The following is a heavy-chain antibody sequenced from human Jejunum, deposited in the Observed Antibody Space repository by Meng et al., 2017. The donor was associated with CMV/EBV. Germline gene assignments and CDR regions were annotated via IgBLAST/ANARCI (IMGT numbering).Heavy chain of an antibody. CDR1: TAHS. Sequence: TAHSIHWVRQAPGQGLEWMGWINPNSGGTSYAQQFQARVTMTRDTSINTVYMELSSLTSDDTAVYYCARGTYYYGSGRNYGPPDDWGQGTLVTVSS. V-gene: IGHV1-2*02. J-gene: IGHJ4*02. CDR3: ARGTYYYGSGRNYGPPDD. CDR2: INPNSGGT. D-gene: IGHD3-10*01.